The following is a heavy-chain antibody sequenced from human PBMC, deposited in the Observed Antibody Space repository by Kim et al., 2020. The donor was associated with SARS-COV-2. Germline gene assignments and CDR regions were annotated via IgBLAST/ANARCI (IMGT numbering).Heavy chain of an antibody. J-gene: IGHJ6*02. CDR2: IGTAGDT. CDR1: GFTFSSYD. V-gene: IGHV3-13*01. D-gene: IGHD3-10*01. Sequence: GGSLRLSCAASGFTFSSYDMHWVRQATGKGLEWVSAIGTAGDTYYPGSVKGRFTISRENAKNSLYLQMNSLRAGDTAVYYCARDLWFGEPSYYYGMDVWGQGTTVTVSS. CDR3: ARDLWFGEPSYYYGMDV.